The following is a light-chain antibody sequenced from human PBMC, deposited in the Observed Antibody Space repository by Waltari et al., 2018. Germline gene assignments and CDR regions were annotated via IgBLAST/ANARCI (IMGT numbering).Light chain of an antibody. J-gene: IGKJ1*01. V-gene: IGKV1-39*01. Sequence: DIQMTQSPSSLSASVGDRVSITCRTSQTISSYLNWYNQKPGKAPNLLIYAASSLQSGVPSRFSGSGSGTDFTLSISSLQSEDFATYYCQQTYSTPRTFGQGTKVEVK. CDR3: QQTYSTPRT. CDR2: AAS. CDR1: QTISSY.